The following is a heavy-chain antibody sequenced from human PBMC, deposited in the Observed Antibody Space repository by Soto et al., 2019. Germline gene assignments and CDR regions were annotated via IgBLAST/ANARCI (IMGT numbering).Heavy chain of an antibody. Sequence: EVQLLESGGGLVQPGGSLRLSCAASGFTFSSYAMSWVRQAPGKGLEWVSAISGSGGSTYYADSVKGRFTISRDNSKNTPYLQMNSLRAEDTAVHYCGKDPKYSSRWGVWFDPWGQGTLGTVSS. J-gene: IGHJ5*02. V-gene: IGHV3-23*01. D-gene: IGHD6-13*01. CDR1: GFTFSSYA. CDR2: ISGSGGST. CDR3: GKDPKYSSRWGVWFDP.